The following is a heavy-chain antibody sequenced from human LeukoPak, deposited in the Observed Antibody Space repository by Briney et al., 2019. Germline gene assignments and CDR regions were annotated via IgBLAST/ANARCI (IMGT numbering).Heavy chain of an antibody. J-gene: IGHJ4*02. CDR3: ARDAY. CDR2: VYNSGTT. CDR1: GVSIGSHY. Sequence: SETLSLTCTVSGVSIGSHYWSWIRQSPGKGLEWIGGVYNSGTTVYNPSLTGRVTISVDTYKNQYSLNLRSVAAADAAVYYCARDAYWGQGILVTVSS. V-gene: IGHV4-59*11.